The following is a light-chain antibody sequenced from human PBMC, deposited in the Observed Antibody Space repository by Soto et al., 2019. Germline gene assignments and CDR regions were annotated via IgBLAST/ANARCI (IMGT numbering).Light chain of an antibody. CDR2: EVS. V-gene: IGLV2-14*03. CDR1: SSDVGGYNC. CDR3: ASYTSTITVV. J-gene: IGLJ2*01. Sequence: QSALTQPASVSGSPGQSITISCTGTSSDVGGYNCVSWYQQNPGKAPKLMIYEVSNRPSGISNRFSGSKSGNTASLTISGLQGEDEADYYCASYTSTITVVFGGGTKVTVL.